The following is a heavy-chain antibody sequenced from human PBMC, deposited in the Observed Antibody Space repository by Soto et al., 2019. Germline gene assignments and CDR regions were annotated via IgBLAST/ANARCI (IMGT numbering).Heavy chain of an antibody. Sequence: SQTLSLTCAISGDSVSSNSAAWNWIRQSPSRGLEWLGRTYYRSKWYNDYAVSVKSRITINPDTSKNQFSPQLNSVTPEDTAVYYCARSGPYRNPPPGAFDIRGQGTMVTVSS. V-gene: IGHV6-1*01. CDR3: ARSGPYRNPPPGAFDI. J-gene: IGHJ3*02. D-gene: IGHD2-21*01. CDR2: TYYRSKWYN. CDR1: GDSVSSNSAA.